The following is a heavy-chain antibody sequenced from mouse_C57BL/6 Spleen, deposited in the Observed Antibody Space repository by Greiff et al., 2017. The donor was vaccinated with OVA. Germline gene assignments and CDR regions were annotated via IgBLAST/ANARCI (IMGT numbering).Heavy chain of an antibody. CDR2: ISSGSSTI. Sequence: EVHLVESGGGLVKPGGSLKLSCAASGFTFSDYGMHWVRQAPEKGLEWVAYISSGSSTIYYADTVKGRFTISRDNAKNTLFLQMTSLRSEDTAMYYCAREDGSKNAMDYWGQGTSVTVSS. CDR3: AREDGSKNAMDY. V-gene: IGHV5-17*01. CDR1: GFTFSDYG. D-gene: IGHD1-1*01. J-gene: IGHJ4*01.